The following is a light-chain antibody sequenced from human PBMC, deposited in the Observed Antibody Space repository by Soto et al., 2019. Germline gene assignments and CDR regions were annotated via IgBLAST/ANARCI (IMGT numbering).Light chain of an antibody. Sequence: QSALTQPASVSGSPGQSITISCTGTSSDVGRYNYVSWYQQHPGKAPKLMIYEVSNRPSGVSNRFSGSKSGNTASLTISGLQADDEADYYCSSYTSSSTYVFGTGTKVTVL. J-gene: IGLJ1*01. V-gene: IGLV2-14*01. CDR3: SSYTSSSTYV. CDR2: EVS. CDR1: SSDVGRYNY.